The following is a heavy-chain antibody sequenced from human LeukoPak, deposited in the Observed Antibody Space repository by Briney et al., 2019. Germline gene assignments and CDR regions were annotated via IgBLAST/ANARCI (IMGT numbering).Heavy chain of an antibody. CDR1: GYTFTSYG. J-gene: IGHJ1*01. D-gene: IGHD2-21*02. Sequence: GASVKVSCKASGYTFTSYGISWVRQAPGQGLEWMGWISAYNGNTNYAQKLQGRVTMTTDTSTSTAYMELSSLRSEDTAVYYCAREGPSDICGGDCPKPFQHWGQGTLVTVSS. CDR2: ISAYNGNT. CDR3: AREGPSDICGGDCPKPFQH. V-gene: IGHV1-18*01.